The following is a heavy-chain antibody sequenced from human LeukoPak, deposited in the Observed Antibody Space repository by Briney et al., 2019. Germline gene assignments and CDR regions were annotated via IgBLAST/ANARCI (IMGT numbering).Heavy chain of an antibody. Sequence: ASVKVSCKAPGYTFTGYFLHWVRRAPGQGFEWMGWINPNSGGTYYTQRFQGRVTMTRDTSISTAYMELSSLRSDDTAVYYCARAQSLTAPAGTFANSWGQGTLVTVSS. CDR3: ARAQSLTAPAGTFANS. J-gene: IGHJ4*02. CDR1: GYTFTGYF. CDR2: INPNSGGT. V-gene: IGHV1-2*02. D-gene: IGHD6-13*01.